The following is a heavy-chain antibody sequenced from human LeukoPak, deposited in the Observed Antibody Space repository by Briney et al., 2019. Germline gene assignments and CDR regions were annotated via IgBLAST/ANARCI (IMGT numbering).Heavy chain of an antibody. V-gene: IGHV3-74*01. D-gene: IGHD3-22*01. Sequence: PGGSLRLSCAASGFTFSSYWMHWVRQAPGKGLVWVSRINSDGSSTSYADSVKGRFTISRDNAKNTLYLQMNSLRAEDTAVYYCARDRYYYDNSGYLFVLDYWGQGTLVTVSS. CDR3: ARDRYYYDNSGYLFVLDY. CDR1: GFTFSSYW. J-gene: IGHJ4*02. CDR2: INSDGSST.